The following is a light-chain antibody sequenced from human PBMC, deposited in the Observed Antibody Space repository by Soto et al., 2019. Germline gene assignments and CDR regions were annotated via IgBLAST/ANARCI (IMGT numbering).Light chain of an antibody. CDR2: DAS. CDR3: KQRSNWLSWT. Sequence: EIVLTQSPATLSLSPGERATLSCRASQSVSSYLAWYQQKPGQAPRLLIYDASNRATGIPARFSGSGSGTDFTLTISRLELKVFAFYYCKQRSNWLSWTFGQGTKVK. V-gene: IGKV3-11*01. CDR1: QSVSSY. J-gene: IGKJ1*01.